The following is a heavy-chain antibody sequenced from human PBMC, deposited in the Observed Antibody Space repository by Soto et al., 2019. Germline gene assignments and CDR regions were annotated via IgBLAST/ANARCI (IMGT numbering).Heavy chain of an antibody. J-gene: IGHJ6*02. CDR3: ARAIYSSGWKSYYGMDV. V-gene: IGHV4-59*01. Sequence: LSLTCTVSGGSISSYYWSWIRQPPGKGLEWIGYIYYSGSTNYNPSLKSRVTISVDTSKNQFSLKLSSVTAADTAVYYCARAIYSSGWKSYYGMDVWGQGTTVTVSS. CDR1: GGSISSYY. D-gene: IGHD6-19*01. CDR2: IYYSGST.